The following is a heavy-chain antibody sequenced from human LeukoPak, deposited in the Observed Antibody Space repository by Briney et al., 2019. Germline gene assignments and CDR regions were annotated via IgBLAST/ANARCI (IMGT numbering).Heavy chain of an antibody. CDR2: IHYSGST. J-gene: IGHJ3*02. CDR3: ARQYFYDITALDI. CDR1: GGSISSGGHY. Sequence: SETLSLTCTVSGGSISSGGHYWGWIRQPPGKGLEWIASIHYSGSTYYSPSLKSRVTISVETSKNQFSLQLSCVTAADTAVYYCARQYFYDITALDIWGQGTMVTVSS. V-gene: IGHV4-39*01. D-gene: IGHD3-22*01.